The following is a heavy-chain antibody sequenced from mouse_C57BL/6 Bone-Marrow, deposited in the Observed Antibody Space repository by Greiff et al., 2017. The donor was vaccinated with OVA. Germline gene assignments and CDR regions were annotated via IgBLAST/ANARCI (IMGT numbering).Heavy chain of an antibody. J-gene: IGHJ3*01. Sequence: QVQLQQSGPELARPGASVKLSCKASGYTFTSYGISWVKQRTGQSLEWIGEIYPNSGNTSYNEKFKGKATLTADKSSSTAYMELRSLTSEDSAFYCCERRDAYWGQGTLVTVSA. V-gene: IGHV1-81*01. CDR2: IYPNSGNT. CDR1: GYTFTSYG. CDR3: ERRDAY.